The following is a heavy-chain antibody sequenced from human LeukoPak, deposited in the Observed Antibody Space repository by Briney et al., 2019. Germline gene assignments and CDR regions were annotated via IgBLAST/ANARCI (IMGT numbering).Heavy chain of an antibody. V-gene: IGHV1-2*02. CDR1: GYTFTGYY. Sequence: ASVKVSCKASGYTFTGYYMHWVRQAPGQGLEWMGWIIPNSGGTNYAQKFQGRVTMTRDTSISTAYMELSRLRSDDTAVYYCARGSITMVRGVIGRYWGQGTLVTVSS. CDR2: IIPNSGGT. D-gene: IGHD3-10*01. CDR3: ARGSITMVRGVIGRY. J-gene: IGHJ4*02.